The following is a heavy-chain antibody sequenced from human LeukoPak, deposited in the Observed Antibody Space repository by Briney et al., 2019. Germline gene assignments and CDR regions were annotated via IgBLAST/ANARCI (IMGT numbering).Heavy chain of an antibody. CDR1: GYTFTSYY. Sequence: ASVKVSCKASGYTFTSYYMHWVRQAPGQGLEWMGIINPSGGSTSYAQKFQGRVTMTRDMSTSTVYMELSSLRSEDTAAYYCASLDYYDSSGYSAANDYWGQGTLVTVSS. V-gene: IGHV1-46*01. CDR2: INPSGGST. CDR3: ASLDYYDSSGYSAANDY. J-gene: IGHJ4*02. D-gene: IGHD3-22*01.